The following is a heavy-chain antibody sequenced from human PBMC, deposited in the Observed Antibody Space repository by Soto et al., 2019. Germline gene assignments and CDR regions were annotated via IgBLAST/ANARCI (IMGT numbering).Heavy chain of an antibody. CDR2: IIPILGIA. D-gene: IGHD2-21*01. CDR3: ASFLFADYYGMDV. Sequence: QVQLVQSGAEVKKPGSSVKVSCKASGGTFSSYTISWVRQAPGQGLEWMGRIIPILGIANYAQKFQGRVTITADKSTSTAYMELSSLRSEDTAVYYCASFLFADYYGMDVWGQGTTVTVSS. J-gene: IGHJ6*02. CDR1: GGTFSSYT. V-gene: IGHV1-69*02.